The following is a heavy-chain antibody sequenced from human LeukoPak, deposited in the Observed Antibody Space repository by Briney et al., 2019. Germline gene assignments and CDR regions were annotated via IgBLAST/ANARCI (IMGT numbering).Heavy chain of an antibody. D-gene: IGHD3-10*01. J-gene: IGHJ4*02. CDR3: ARDITMVRGVLDY. V-gene: IGHV3-30*04. CDR1: GLNFSSYA. Sequence: GSSLTLSCSACGLNFSSYAMQWLRQAPGKGLDWVAVISYDGSNKYYADSVKGRFTISRDNSKNTLYLQMNSRRAEDTAVYCGARDITMVRGVLDYWGQGTLVTVSS. CDR2: ISYDGSNK.